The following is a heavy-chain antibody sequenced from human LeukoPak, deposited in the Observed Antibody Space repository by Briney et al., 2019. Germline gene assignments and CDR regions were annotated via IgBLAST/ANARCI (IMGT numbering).Heavy chain of an antibody. D-gene: IGHD3-10*01. CDR3: ARGPYGSGGCDY. CDR2: INHSGST. J-gene: IGHJ4*02. CDR1: GGSFNGYY. Sequence: SETLSLTCAVYGGSFNGYYWSWIRQPPGKGLEWIGEINHSGSTNYNPSLKSRVTISVDTSKNQFSLKLSSVTAADTAVYYCARGPYGSGGCDYWGQGTLVTVSS. V-gene: IGHV4-34*01.